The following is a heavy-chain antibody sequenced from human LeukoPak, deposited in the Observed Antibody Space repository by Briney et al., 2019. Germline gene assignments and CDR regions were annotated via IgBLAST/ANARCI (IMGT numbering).Heavy chain of an antibody. CDR3: ARDPSFRPVADLYFDY. Sequence: PGGSLRLSCAASGFTFSSYWMSWVRQAPGKGLEWVANIKQDGSEKYYVGSVKGRFTISRDNAKNSLYLQMNSLRAEDTAVYYCARDPSFRPVADLYFDYWGQGTLVTVSS. CDR2: IKQDGSEK. CDR1: GFTFSSYW. J-gene: IGHJ4*02. D-gene: IGHD6-19*01. V-gene: IGHV3-7*01.